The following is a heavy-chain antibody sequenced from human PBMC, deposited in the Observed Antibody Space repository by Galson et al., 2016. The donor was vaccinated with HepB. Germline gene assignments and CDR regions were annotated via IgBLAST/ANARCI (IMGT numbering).Heavy chain of an antibody. D-gene: IGHD4-17*01. CDR2: IYYSGTT. CDR1: GDSISSSRYY. V-gene: IGHV4-39*01. J-gene: IGHJ6*02. CDR3: ARLYGDYEYYFYYYGMDV. Sequence: TLSLTCTVSGDSISSSRYYWGWIRQPPGKGLEWIGSIYYSGTTYYNPSLKSRVTISVDTSKNQFSLKPSSVAAADTAVYYCARLYGDYEYYFYYYGMDVWGQGTTVTVSS.